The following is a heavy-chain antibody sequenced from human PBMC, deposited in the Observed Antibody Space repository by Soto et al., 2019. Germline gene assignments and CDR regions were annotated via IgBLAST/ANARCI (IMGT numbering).Heavy chain of an antibody. CDR1: GYTFTNYY. Sequence: QVQLVQSGAEVKKPGASVKVSCKASGYTFTNYYLHWVRQAPGQGPEWLGIIRPNGGRADYAARFRGRVTMTRDTSTSTVYMELTSLRSEDTAVYFCAREPNENYFFDYWGQGTLVTVSS. J-gene: IGHJ4*02. CDR2: IRPNGGRA. V-gene: IGHV1-46*01. D-gene: IGHD3-10*01. CDR3: AREPNENYFFDY.